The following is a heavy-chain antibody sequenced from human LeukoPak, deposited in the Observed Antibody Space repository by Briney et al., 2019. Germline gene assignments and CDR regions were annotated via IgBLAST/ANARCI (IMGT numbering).Heavy chain of an antibody. D-gene: IGHD3-9*01. CDR3: ARDEPRYYDILTGYYGLCDY. CDR1: GFSSSSYA. V-gene: IGHV3-30*04. J-gene: IGHJ4*02. Sequence: GGSLRLSCAAAGFSSSSYAIHWVRQAPGKGLEWVAVISYDGSNKYYADSVNGRFTTSRDNSKNTLYLQMNSLRAEDTAVYYCARDEPRYYDILTGYYGLCDYWGQGTLVTVSP. CDR2: ISYDGSNK.